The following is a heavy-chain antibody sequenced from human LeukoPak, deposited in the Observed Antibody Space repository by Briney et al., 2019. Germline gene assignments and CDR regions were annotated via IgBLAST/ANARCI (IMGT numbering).Heavy chain of an antibody. J-gene: IGHJ6*03. Sequence: KPSETLSLTCAVYGGSFSGYYWSWIRQPPGKGLEWIGEINHSGSTNYNPSLKSRVTISVDTSKNQLSLKLSSVTAADTAVYYCARAGVVAATPYYYYYMDVWGKGTTVTISS. D-gene: IGHD2-15*01. CDR2: INHSGST. CDR3: ARAGVVAATPYYYYYMDV. V-gene: IGHV4-34*01. CDR1: GGSFSGYY.